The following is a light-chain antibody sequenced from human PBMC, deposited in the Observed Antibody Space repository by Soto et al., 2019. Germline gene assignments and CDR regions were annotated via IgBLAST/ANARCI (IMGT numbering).Light chain of an antibody. CDR3: QQRSNWPPEIT. CDR1: QSVSSY. CDR2: DAY. Sequence: EIVLTQSPATLSLSPGERATLSCRASQSVSSYLAWYQQKPSQAPRLLIYDAYNRATGIQARFSGSGSGTNFILTFSSLEPEDFAVYYCQQRSNWPPEITFGQGTRLEIK. V-gene: IGKV3-11*01. J-gene: IGKJ5*01.